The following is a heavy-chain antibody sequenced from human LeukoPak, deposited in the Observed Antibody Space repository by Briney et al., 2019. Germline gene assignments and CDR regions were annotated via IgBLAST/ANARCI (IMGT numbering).Heavy chain of an antibody. V-gene: IGHV3-23*01. J-gene: IGHJ4*02. D-gene: IGHD3-22*01. CDR1: GLTFSSYA. Sequence: GGSLRLSCAASGLTFSSYAMSWVRQAPGKGLEWVSTFSGSGGSTHYADSVKGRFTISRDNSKNTLYLQMNSLRVEDTAVYYCARVGDSSGYLIQYFDYWGQGISVTVSS. CDR3: ARVGDSSGYLIQYFDY. CDR2: FSGSGGST.